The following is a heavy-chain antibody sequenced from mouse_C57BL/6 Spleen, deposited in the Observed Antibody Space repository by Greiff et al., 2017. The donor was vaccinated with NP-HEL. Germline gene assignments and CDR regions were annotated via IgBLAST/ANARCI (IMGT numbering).Heavy chain of an antibody. Sequence: EVHLVESGEGLVKPGGSLKLSCAASGFTFSSYAMSWVRQTPEKRLEWVAYISSGGDYIYYADTVKGRFTISRDNARNTLYLQMSSLKSEDTAMYYCTRDYYGSSLDYWGQGTTLTVSS. CDR1: GFTFSSYA. V-gene: IGHV5-9-1*02. CDR3: TRDYYGSSLDY. J-gene: IGHJ2*01. D-gene: IGHD1-1*01. CDR2: ISSGGDYI.